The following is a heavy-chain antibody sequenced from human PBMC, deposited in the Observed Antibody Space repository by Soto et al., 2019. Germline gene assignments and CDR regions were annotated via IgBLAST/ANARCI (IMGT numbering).Heavy chain of an antibody. D-gene: IGHD2-21*02. CDR2: ISGRGGST. CDR1: GFTFNSYA. V-gene: IGHV3-23*01. CDR3: AEVSYCGGDCYSGAFDV. J-gene: IGHJ3*01. Sequence: GGSLRLSCAASGFTFNSYAMSWVRQAPGKGLEWVSAISGRGGSTYYADSVKGRFTISRDNSKNTLYLQMNSLRAEDTAVYYCAEVSYCGGDCYSGAFDVWGQGTLVTVSS.